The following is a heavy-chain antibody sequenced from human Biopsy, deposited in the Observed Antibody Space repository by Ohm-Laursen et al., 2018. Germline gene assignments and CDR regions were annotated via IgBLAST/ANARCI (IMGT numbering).Heavy chain of an antibody. V-gene: IGHV4-34*08. Sequence: SETPSLTCEVYGKTFSDYYWSWIRQPPGKGLEWIGQINQSGRTNYNPSFKSRVNISADKSNNQFSLKLTSVTSADTAVYFCGNEVHGRDYWGLGALVTVSS. D-gene: IGHD2-15*01. CDR1: GKTFSDYY. CDR3: GNEVHGRDY. J-gene: IGHJ4*02. CDR2: INQSGRT.